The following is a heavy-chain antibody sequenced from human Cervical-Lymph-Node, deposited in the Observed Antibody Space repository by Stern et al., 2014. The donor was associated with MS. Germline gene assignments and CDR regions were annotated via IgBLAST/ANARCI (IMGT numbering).Heavy chain of an antibody. Sequence: QVQLVQSGAEVKKPGASVKVSCKATGYTFINFYMHLARQAPGQGLEWMVISNPSDGSTSYAQTLQRRVTMTRDTSTNTFYMELGSLRSEDTAVYYCAREHTAMGFGFWGQGTLVTVSS. J-gene: IGHJ4*02. CDR1: GYTFINFY. D-gene: IGHD5-18*01. V-gene: IGHV1-46*04. CDR3: AREHTAMGFGF. CDR2: SNPSDGST.